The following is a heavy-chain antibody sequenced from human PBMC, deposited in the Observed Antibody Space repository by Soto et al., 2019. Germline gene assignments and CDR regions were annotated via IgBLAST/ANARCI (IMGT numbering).Heavy chain of an antibody. J-gene: IGHJ4*02. CDR2: INPSGGST. D-gene: IGHD5-18*01. V-gene: IGHV1-46*01. CDR3: VRGEGTAMVGY. Sequence: ASVKVSCKASGYTFTSYYMHWGRQAPGQGLEWMGIINPSGGSTSYAQKFQGRVTMTRDTSTSTVYMELSSLRSEDTAVYYCVRGEGTAMVGYWGQGTLVTVSS. CDR1: GYTFTSYY.